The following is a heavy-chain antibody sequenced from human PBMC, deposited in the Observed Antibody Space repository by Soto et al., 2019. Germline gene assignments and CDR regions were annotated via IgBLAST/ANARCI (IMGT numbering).Heavy chain of an antibody. CDR3: AAGVATNGFDI. CDR1: GFTFTSSA. J-gene: IGHJ3*02. Sequence: ASVKVSCKASGFTFTSSAVQWVRQARGQRLEWIGWIVVGSGNTNYAQKFQERVTITRDMSTSTAYMELSSLRSVDTAVYYCAAGVATNGFDIWGQGTMVTVSS. V-gene: IGHV1-58*01. D-gene: IGHD5-12*01. CDR2: IVVGSGNT.